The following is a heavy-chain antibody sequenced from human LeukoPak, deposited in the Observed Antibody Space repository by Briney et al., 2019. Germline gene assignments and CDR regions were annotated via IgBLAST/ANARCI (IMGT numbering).Heavy chain of an antibody. Sequence: SETLSLTCAVYGGSFSGYYWSWIRQPPGKGLEWIGEINHSGSTNYNPSLKSRVTISVDTSKNQFSLKLSSVTAADTAVYYCARGSPPYYDFWSGYPYYFDYWGQGTLVTVSS. V-gene: IGHV4-34*01. D-gene: IGHD3-3*01. CDR1: GGSFSGYY. CDR2: INHSGST. CDR3: ARGSPPYYDFWSGYPYYFDY. J-gene: IGHJ4*02.